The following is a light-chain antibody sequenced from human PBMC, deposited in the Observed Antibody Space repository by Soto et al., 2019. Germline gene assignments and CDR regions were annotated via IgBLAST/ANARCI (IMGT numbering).Light chain of an antibody. J-gene: IGKJ5*01. CDR2: EAT. V-gene: IGKV1-33*01. CDR1: QSISNY. CDR3: QQYHDLVFT. Sequence: TQMTQCPSSLSASVGDRVTISCRASQSISNYLNWYQQKSGKAPTLLIHEATNLEAGVPSRFTGSRSGTEFTLTISSLQPEDIATYYCQQYHDLVFTFGQGTRLDIK.